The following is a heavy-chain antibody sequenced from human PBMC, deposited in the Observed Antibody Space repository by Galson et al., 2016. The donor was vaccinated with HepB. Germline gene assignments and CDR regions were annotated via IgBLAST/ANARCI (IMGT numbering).Heavy chain of an antibody. CDR1: GFGFSSYG. D-gene: IGHD6-6*01. CDR2: ISSSGHST. CDR3: ARSSATVH. Sequence: SLRLSCAASGFGFSSYGMSWVRQAPGKGLEWVSYISSSGHSTIYADSVKGRFTISRDNVENSVYLQMNSLTAAGAGIYFCARSSATVHWGQGTLVTVSS. V-gene: IGHV3-48*01. J-gene: IGHJ4*02.